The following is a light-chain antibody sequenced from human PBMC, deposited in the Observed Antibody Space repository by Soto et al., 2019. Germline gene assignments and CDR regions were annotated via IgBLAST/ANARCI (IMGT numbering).Light chain of an antibody. V-gene: IGLV2-14*01. Sequence: QSVLTQPASVSGSPGQSIALSCTGKSSDLGGGDNYVSWYQQHPGKAPKLIIYDVSNRPSGVSNRFSGSKSGTTASLTISGLQAEDEADYYCSSFTTTSTYVFGTGTKVTVL. J-gene: IGLJ1*01. CDR3: SSFTTTSTYV. CDR2: DVS. CDR1: SSDLGGGDNY.